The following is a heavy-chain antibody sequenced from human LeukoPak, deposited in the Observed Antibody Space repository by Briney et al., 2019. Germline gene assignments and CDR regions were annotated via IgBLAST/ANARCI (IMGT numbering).Heavy chain of an antibody. CDR2: IYYSGST. CDR3: ARGPGDSSGYYLYYYMDV. J-gene: IGHJ6*03. CDR1: GGSISSHY. Sequence: SETLSLTCTVSGGSISSHYWSWIRQPPGKGLEWIGYIYYSGSTNYNPSLKSPVTISVDTSKNQFSLKLSSVTAADTAVYYCARGPGDSSGYYLYYYMDVWGKGTTVTVSS. V-gene: IGHV4-59*11. D-gene: IGHD3-22*01.